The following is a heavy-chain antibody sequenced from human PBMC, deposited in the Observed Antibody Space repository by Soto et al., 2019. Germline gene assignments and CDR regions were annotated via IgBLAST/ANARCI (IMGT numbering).Heavy chain of an antibody. CDR1: GGFVSSGSYY. D-gene: IGHD2-21*02. CDR3: ARVERGTATPVVDAFDI. V-gene: IGHV4-34*01. CDR2: MSHSGGT. J-gene: IGHJ3*02. Sequence: QVQLQQWGAGLLKPSETLSLTCAVYGGFVSSGSYYWSWIRQPPGKGLEWIGEMSHSGGTHFNPSRNGRVSVSGDACNNQFHLKVSSATGAQTALYYCARVERGTATPVVDAFDIWGPATMVTVPS.